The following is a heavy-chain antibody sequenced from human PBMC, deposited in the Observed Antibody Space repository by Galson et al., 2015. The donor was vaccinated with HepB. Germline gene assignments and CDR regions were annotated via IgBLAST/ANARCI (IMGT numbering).Heavy chain of an antibody. CDR1: GFTFSSYA. V-gene: IGHV3-64*05. J-gene: IGHJ5*02. D-gene: IGHD6-19*01. CDR2: INNNGGTT. Sequence: SLRLSCAASGFTFSSYAMHWVRQAPGKGLQYVSAINNNGGTTYYADSVKGRFTISRDNSKNTLYVQMSSLRAEDTAVYYCVKDQGSAWYSNWFDPWGQGTLVTVSS. CDR3: VKDQGSAWYSNWFDP.